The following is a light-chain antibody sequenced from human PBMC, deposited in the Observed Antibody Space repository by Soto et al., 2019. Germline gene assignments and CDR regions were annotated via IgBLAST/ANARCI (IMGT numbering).Light chain of an antibody. Sequence: EIVLTQSPGTLALSPGEGATLSCRASQSVSKYLAWYQQKPGQAPRLLIYGASSRATGIPDSFSGSGSGTDFTLTISRLEPDDFAVYYCQQYSGSPQTFGQGTKVEIK. CDR1: QSVSKY. J-gene: IGKJ1*01. CDR3: QQYSGSPQT. V-gene: IGKV3-20*01. CDR2: GAS.